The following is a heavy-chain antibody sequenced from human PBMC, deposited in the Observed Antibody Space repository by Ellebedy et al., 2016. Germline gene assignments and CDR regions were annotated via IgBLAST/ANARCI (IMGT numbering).Heavy chain of an antibody. CDR2: IIPILGIA. J-gene: IGHJ4*02. D-gene: IGHD3-10*01. CDR3: ATGGDYYGSGSIFDY. Sequence: ASVKVSCKASGYTFTSYGISSVRQAPGQGLEWMGRIIPILGIANYAQKFQGRVTMTEDTSTDTAYMELSSLRSEDTAVYYCATGGDYYGSGSIFDYWGQGTLVTVSS. CDR1: GYTFTSYG. V-gene: IGHV1-69*04.